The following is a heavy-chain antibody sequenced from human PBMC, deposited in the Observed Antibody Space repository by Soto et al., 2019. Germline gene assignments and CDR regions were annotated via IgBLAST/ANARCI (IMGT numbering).Heavy chain of an antibody. CDR2: ISAYNGNT. Sequence: ASVKVSCKASGYTFTSYGISWVRQAPGQGLEWMGWISAYNGNTNYAQKLQGRVTMTTDTSTTTADMELRSLRSEDTAVYYCARDRNCSGGSCYPKAYGDYADAFDIWGQGTMVTVSS. CDR1: GYTFTSYG. CDR3: ARDRNCSGGSCYPKAYGDYADAFDI. D-gene: IGHD2-15*01. V-gene: IGHV1-18*01. J-gene: IGHJ3*02.